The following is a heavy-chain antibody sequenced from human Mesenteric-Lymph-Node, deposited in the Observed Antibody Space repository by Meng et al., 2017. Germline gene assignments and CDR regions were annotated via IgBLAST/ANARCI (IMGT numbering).Heavy chain of an antibody. V-gene: IGHV3-30*14. CDR3: ARSIVGAMVWDY. CDR2: ISYDGSNK. D-gene: IGHD1-26*01. Sequence: GESLKISCAASGFTFSSYAMHWVRQAPGKGLEWVAVISYDGSNKYYADSVKGRFTISRDNSKNTLYLQMNSLRAEDTAVYYCARSIVGAMVWDYWGQGTLVTVSS. CDR1: GFTFSSYA. J-gene: IGHJ4*02.